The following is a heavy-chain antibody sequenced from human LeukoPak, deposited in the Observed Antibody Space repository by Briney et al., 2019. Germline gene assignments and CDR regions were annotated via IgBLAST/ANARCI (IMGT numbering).Heavy chain of an antibody. CDR2: ISGSGGST. Sequence: RAGGSLRLSCAASGFTLSSYAMHWVRQASGKRLEWVSAISGSGGSTYYADSVKGRFTISRDNSKNTLYLQINSLRAEDTAVYYCAKGLRHYDYWGQGTLVTVSS. CDR3: AKGLRHYDY. CDR1: GFTLSSYA. V-gene: IGHV3-23*01. J-gene: IGHJ4*02.